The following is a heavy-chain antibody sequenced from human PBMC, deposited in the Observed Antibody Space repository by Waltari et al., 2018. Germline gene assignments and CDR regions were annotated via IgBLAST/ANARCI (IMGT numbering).Heavy chain of an antibody. D-gene: IGHD6-13*01. Sequence: LQLQESGPGLVKPSETLSLTCTVSVGSISSSSHYSGWIRQPPGKGLEWIGSIYYSGSTYYNPSLKSRVTISVDTSKNQFSLKLSSVTAADTAVYYCARDNRAAAVGYWGQGTLVTVSS. CDR3: ARDNRAAAVGY. J-gene: IGHJ4*02. CDR2: IYYSGST. CDR1: VGSISSSSHY. V-gene: IGHV4-39*07.